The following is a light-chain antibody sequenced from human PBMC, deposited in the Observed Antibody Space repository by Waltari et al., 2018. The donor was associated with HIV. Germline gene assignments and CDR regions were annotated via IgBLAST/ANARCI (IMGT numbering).Light chain of an antibody. CDR1: SSHIGSNS. CDR2: RSN. Sequence: QSVLTQPPSASGTPGQRITISCSGSSSHIGSNSVYWYQQLPGTAPKLLIYRSNQRPSGVPGRFSGSKSGTSASLAISGLRSEDEADYYCAAWDDSLSGHVVFGGGTKLTVL. CDR3: AAWDDSLSGHVV. V-gene: IGLV1-47*01. J-gene: IGLJ2*01.